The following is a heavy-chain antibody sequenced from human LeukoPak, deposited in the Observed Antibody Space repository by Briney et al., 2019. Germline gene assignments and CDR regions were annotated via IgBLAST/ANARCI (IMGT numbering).Heavy chain of an antibody. CDR2: ISYDGSDK. Sequence: PGRSLRLSCAASGFTFSSYGMHWVRQAPGKGLEWVAVISYDGSDKYYADSVKGRFTISRDNSKNTLYLQMNSLRAEDTAVYYCAKDEGSGSHGGIDYWGQGTMVTVSS. V-gene: IGHV3-30*18. CDR3: AKDEGSGSHGGIDY. CDR1: GFTFSSYG. D-gene: IGHD6-19*01. J-gene: IGHJ4*02.